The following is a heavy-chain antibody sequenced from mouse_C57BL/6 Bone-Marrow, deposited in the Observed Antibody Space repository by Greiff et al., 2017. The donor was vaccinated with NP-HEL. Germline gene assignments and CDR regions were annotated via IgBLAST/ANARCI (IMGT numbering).Heavy chain of an antibody. CDR2: IYPGDGDT. CDR1: GYAFSSSW. J-gene: IGHJ2*01. D-gene: IGHD1-1*01. Sequence: VQLQESGPELVKPGASVKISCKASGYAFSSSWMNWVKQRPGKGLEWIGRIYPGDGDTNYNGKFKGKATLTVDKSSSTAYMQLSSLTAEDSAVYFCARSYYGRKDDWGQGTTLTDSS. V-gene: IGHV1-82*01. CDR3: ARSYYGRKDD.